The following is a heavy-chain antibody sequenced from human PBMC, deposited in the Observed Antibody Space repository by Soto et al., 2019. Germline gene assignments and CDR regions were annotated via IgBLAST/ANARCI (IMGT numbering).Heavy chain of an antibody. Sequence: ASVKGSCKASGYTFTSYGISWVRQAPGQGREWMGWISAYNGNTNYAQKLQGRVTMTTDTSTSTAYMELRSLRSDDTAVYYCAREPSSYDILTGYYSTWFDPWGQGTLVTAPQ. V-gene: IGHV1-18*01. CDR2: ISAYNGNT. D-gene: IGHD3-9*01. CDR3: AREPSSYDILTGYYSTWFDP. J-gene: IGHJ5*02. CDR1: GYTFTSYG.